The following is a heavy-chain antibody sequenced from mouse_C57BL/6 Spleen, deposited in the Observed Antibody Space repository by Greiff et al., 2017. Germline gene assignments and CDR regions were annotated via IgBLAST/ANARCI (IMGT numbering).Heavy chain of an antibody. J-gene: IGHJ2*01. D-gene: IGHD1-1*01. CDR1: GYTFTSYW. V-gene: IGHV1-52*01. Sequence: VQLQQPGAELARPGSSVKLSCKASGYTFTSYWMHWVKQRPIQGLEWIGNIDPSDSETPYNQKFKDKATLTVDKSSSTAYMQLSSLTSADSAVYYWARSYYYGSSHFDYWGQGTTLTVSS. CDR3: ARSYYYGSSHFDY. CDR2: IDPSDSET.